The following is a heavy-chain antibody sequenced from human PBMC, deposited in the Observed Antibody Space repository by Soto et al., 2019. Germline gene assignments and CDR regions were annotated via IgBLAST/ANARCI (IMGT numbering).Heavy chain of an antibody. D-gene: IGHD5-12*01. CDR3: ARQATNRNVDIVATIAPGAFDI. CDR1: GGSIRSSSYY. CDR2: IYYSGST. J-gene: IGHJ3*02. Sequence: SETLSLTCTVSGGSIRSSSYYWGWIRQPPGKGLEWIGSIYYSGSTYYNPSLKSRVTISVDTSKNQFSLKLSSVTAADTAVYYCARQATNRNVDIVATIAPGAFDIWGQGTMVTVSS. V-gene: IGHV4-39*01.